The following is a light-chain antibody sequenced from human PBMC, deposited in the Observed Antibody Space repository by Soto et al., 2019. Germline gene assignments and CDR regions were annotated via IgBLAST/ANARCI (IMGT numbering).Light chain of an antibody. CDR2: AAS. CDR3: QQAATFPLI. Sequence: DIQMTQSPSSVSAFVGDSVTITCRASQGITSWLAWYQQKPEKAPELLIYAASSLQSGVPSRFSGSGSGTDFTLTISSLQPEDSATYYCQQAATFPLIFGGGTKVEIK. V-gene: IGKV1-12*01. J-gene: IGKJ4*01. CDR1: QGITSW.